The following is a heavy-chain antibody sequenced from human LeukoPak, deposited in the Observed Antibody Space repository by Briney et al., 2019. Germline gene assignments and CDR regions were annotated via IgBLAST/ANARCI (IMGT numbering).Heavy chain of an antibody. V-gene: IGHV3-30*18. CDR3: AKTRYDYGVGFDY. D-gene: IGHD4-17*01. CDR1: GFTFSTYG. CDR2: ISYDGSTK. Sequence: GGSLRLSCTASGFTFSTYGMHWVRQAPGKGLEWVTLISYDGSTKYYSDSVKGRFTLSRDNSKNTLFLQMNSLRAEDTAVYYCAKTRYDYGVGFDYWGQGTLVTVSS. J-gene: IGHJ4*02.